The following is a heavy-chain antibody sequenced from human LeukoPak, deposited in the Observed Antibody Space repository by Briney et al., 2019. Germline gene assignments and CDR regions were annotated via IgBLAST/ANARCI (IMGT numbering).Heavy chain of an antibody. Sequence: ASVKVSCTAPGYTFSGSFMHWVRQAPGQGLEWMGWIKPNSAGTRYAQKFQGRFTMTRDTSISTAYMELSRLRSDDTAVYYCARGNNWNGAFDIWGQGTMVTVSS. CDR2: IKPNSAGT. D-gene: IGHD1-20*01. CDR3: ARGNNWNGAFDI. J-gene: IGHJ3*02. V-gene: IGHV1-2*02. CDR1: GYTFSGSF.